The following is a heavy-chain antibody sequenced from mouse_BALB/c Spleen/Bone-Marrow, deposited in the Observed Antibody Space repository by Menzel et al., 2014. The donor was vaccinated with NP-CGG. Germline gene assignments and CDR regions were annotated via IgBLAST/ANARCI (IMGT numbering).Heavy chain of an antibody. J-gene: IGHJ1*01. D-gene: IGHD1-1*01. Sequence: VQLKQSGAELVKPGASVKLSCTASGFNIKDTYMHWVKQRPEQGLEWIGRIDPANGNTKYDPKFQGKATITADTSSNTAHLQLSSLTSEDTAVYYCARGGSSYGWYFDVWGAGTTVTVSS. CDR1: GFNIKDTY. CDR3: ARGGSSYGWYFDV. CDR2: IDPANGNT. V-gene: IGHV14-3*02.